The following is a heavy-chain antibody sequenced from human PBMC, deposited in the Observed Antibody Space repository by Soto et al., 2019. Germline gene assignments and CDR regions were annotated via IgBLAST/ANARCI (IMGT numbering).Heavy chain of an antibody. CDR3: AKLISDIPPL. CDR2: ISASGGST. D-gene: IGHD2-21*02. CDR1: GFPFSTNA. V-gene: IGHV3-23*01. J-gene: IGHJ4*02. Sequence: GGSLTLSCAASGFPFSTNAMSWVRQAPGKGLEWVSAISASGGSTYYADSVNGRFTISRDNSKDTLYLQMNSLRAGDTAVYYCAKLISDIPPLWGQGTLVTVSS.